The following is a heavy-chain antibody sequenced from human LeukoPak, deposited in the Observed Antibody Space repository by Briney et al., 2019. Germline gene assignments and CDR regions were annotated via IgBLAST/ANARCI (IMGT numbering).Heavy chain of an antibody. CDR3: ARGNPVRMTTVTTLDY. CDR2: INPNSGGT. V-gene: IGHV1-2*02. J-gene: IGHJ4*02. Sequence: ASVKVSCKASGYTFTGYYMHWVRQAPGQGLEWMGWINPNSGGTNYAQKFQGRVTMTRDTSISTAYMELRRLRSDDTAVYYCARGNPVRMTTVTTLDYWGQGTLVTVSS. CDR1: GYTFTGYY. D-gene: IGHD4-17*01.